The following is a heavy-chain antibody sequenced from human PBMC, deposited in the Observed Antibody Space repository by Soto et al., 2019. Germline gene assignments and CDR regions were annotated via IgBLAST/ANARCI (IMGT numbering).Heavy chain of an antibody. CDR2: MNPNSGNT. V-gene: IGHV1-8*01. D-gene: IGHD3-16*01. CDR1: GYTFTSYD. Sequence: QVELVQSGAEVKKPGASVKVSCRASGYTFTSYDINWVRQATGQGLEWMGWMNPNSGNTGYAQKFKGRVTMTRNTAITTADMELSILRSEDTAVYYCARASGGVRFDPWGQGDMVTDSS. CDR3: ARASGGVRFDP. J-gene: IGHJ5*02.